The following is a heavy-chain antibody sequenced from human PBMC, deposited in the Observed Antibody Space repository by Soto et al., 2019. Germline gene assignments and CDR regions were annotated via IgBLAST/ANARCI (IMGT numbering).Heavy chain of an antibody. CDR2: IGGAGSNI. CDR3: VGDTGAMLIY. Sequence: GGSLRLSCAASGFTFSEYAMTWVRQAPGKGLEWVSVIGGAGSNIYYADSVEGRFTISRDDSKNTLYLQMDSLRAEDTAVYYCVGDTGAMLIYWGQGTLVTVSS. CDR1: GFTFSEYA. J-gene: IGHJ4*02. V-gene: IGHV3-23*03. D-gene: IGHD2-2*01.